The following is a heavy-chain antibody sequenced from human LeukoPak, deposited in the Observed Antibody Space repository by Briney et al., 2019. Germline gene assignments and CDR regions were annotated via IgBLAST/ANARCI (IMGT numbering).Heavy chain of an antibody. CDR1: GGSISSYC. Sequence: PSETLSLTCTVSGGSISSYCWSWVRQPPGKGLEWIGYIYPSGSTDYNPSLRSRVTTSVDTSKSQLSMELRYLTAADTAMYYCATSYDSKTAPYDVWGQGILVTVSS. CDR2: IYPSGST. J-gene: IGHJ4*02. D-gene: IGHD3-3*01. V-gene: IGHV4-4*09. CDR3: ATSYDSKTAPYDV.